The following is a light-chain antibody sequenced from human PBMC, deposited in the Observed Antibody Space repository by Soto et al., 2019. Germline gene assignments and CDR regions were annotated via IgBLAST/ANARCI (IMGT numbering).Light chain of an antibody. CDR3: SSYTSSRTRV. CDR2: EVT. J-gene: IGLJ1*01. V-gene: IGLV2-14*01. CDR1: SSDIGFYNF. Sequence: QSVLTQPASVSGSPGQSITISCTGTSSDIGFYNFVSWYQQYPGRAPTLMIYEVTNRPSGVSIRFSGSKSGNTASLTISGLLVEDEAHYYCSSYTSSRTRVFGTGTKVTVL.